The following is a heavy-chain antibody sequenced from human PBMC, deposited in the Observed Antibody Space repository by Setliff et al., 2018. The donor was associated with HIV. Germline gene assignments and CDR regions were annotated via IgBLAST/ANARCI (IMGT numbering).Heavy chain of an antibody. J-gene: IGHJ4*02. CDR1: GSSIRGAYY. CDR2: FYHGGST. D-gene: IGHD3-10*01. V-gene: IGHV4-38-2*01. Sequence: SETLSLTCAVSGSSIRGAYYWGWIRQPPGKGLEWIGSFYHGGSTLYNPSLRSRVTISVDTSKNHFSLILTSVTAADTAVYYCVRRTDYYGSGSESSFDYWGQGTLVTVYS. CDR3: VRRTDYYGSGSESSFDY.